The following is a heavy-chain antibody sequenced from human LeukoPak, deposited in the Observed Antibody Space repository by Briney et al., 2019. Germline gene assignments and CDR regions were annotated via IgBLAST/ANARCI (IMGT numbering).Heavy chain of an antibody. CDR2: IKSESDGGTT. CDR1: GFTFDDYG. CDR3: TTRRVDTGVVTGDY. V-gene: IGHV3-15*01. Sequence: GGSLRLSCAASGFTFDDYGMSWVRQAPGKGLEWVARIKSESDGGTTDYAAPVKGRFTISRDDSKNTPHLQMNSLKSDDTALYYCTTRRVDTGVVTGDYWGQGILVTVSS. J-gene: IGHJ4*02. D-gene: IGHD2-21*02.